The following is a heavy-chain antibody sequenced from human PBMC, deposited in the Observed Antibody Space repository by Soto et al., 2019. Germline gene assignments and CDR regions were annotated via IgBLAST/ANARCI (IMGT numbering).Heavy chain of an antibody. CDR3: ARFRGFGLDY. CDR1: GGSISSYY. Sequence: SETLSLTCTVSGGSISSYYWSWIRQPPGKGLEWIGYIYYSGSTNYNPSLKSRVTISVDTSKNQFSPKLSSVTAADTAVYYCARFRGFGLDYWGQGTLVTVSS. D-gene: IGHD3-3*01. CDR2: IYYSGST. V-gene: IGHV4-59*01. J-gene: IGHJ4*02.